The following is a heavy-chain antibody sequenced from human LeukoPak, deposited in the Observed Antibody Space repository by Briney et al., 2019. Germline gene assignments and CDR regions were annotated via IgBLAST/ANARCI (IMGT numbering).Heavy chain of an antibody. D-gene: IGHD6-13*01. V-gene: IGHV3-30-3*01. CDR3: ARGGYSSSQLFDY. Sequence: GGSLRLSCAASGFTFSSYAMHWVRQAPGKGLEWVAVISYDGSNKYYADSVKGRFTISRDNSKNTLYLQMNSLRAEDTAVYYCARGGYSSSQLFDYWGQGTLVTVSS. CDR2: ISYDGSNK. J-gene: IGHJ4*02. CDR1: GFTFSSYA.